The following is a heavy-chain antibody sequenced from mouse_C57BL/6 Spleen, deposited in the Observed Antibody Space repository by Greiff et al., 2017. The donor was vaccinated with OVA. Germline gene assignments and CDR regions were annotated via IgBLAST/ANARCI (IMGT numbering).Heavy chain of an antibody. V-gene: IGHV1-4*01. J-gene: IGHJ2*01. CDR2: INPSSGYT. CDR1: GYTFTSYT. CDR3: ASWVDYWDY. D-gene: IGHD1-1*01. Sequence: QVQLKQSGAELARPGASVKMSCKASGYTFTSYTMHWVKQRPGQGLEWIGYINPSSGYTKNNQKFKDKATLTADKSSSTAYMQLSSLTSEDSAVYYCASWVDYWDYWGQGTTLTVSS.